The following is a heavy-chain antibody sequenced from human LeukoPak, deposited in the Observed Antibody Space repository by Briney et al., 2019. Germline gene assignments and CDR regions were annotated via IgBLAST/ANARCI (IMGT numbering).Heavy chain of an antibody. Sequence: GALRLSCAAPGFTFSSYWMSWVRQAPGKGLEWVANIKQDGSEKYYVDSVKGRFTISRDNAKNSLYLQMNSLRAEDTAVYYCARVPGGWGQGTLVTVSS. CDR2: IKQDGSEK. D-gene: IGHD3-10*01. CDR1: GFTFSSYW. CDR3: ARVPGG. V-gene: IGHV3-7*01. J-gene: IGHJ4*02.